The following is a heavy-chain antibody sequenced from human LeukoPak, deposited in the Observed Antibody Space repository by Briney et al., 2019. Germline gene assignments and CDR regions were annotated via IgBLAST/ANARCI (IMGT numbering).Heavy chain of an antibody. CDR3: AGATIGIDAFDI. CDR2: IYYSGST. V-gene: IGHV4-59*01. D-gene: IGHD5-24*01. J-gene: IGHJ3*02. Sequence: SETLSLTCTVSGVSISSYYWSWLRQPPGKGLEWIGYIYYSGSTNYNPSLKSRVTISVDTSKNQFSLKLSSVTAADTAVYYCAGATIGIDAFDIWGQGTMVTVSS. CDR1: GVSISSYY.